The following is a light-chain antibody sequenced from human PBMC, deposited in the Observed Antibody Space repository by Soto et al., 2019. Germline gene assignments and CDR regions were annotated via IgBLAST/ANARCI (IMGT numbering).Light chain of an antibody. CDR2: DAS. CDR1: QDISNY. Sequence: DIQMTQSPSSLSASVGDRXXXXXXXSQDISNYLNWYQQKPGKAPKLLIYDASNLETGVPSRFSGSGSGTDFTFTISSLQPEDIATYYCQQYSTYTPRTFGQGTIVAIK. J-gene: IGKJ1*01. V-gene: IGKV1-33*01. CDR3: QQYSTYTPRT.